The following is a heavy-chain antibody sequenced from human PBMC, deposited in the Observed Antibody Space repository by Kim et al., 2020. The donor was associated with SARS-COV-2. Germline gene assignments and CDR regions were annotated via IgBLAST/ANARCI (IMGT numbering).Heavy chain of an antibody. J-gene: IGHJ5*02. D-gene: IGHD3-22*01. Sequence: ASVKVSCKASGYTFTGYYMHWVRQAPGQGLEWMGWINPNSGGTNYAQKFQGRVTMTRDTSISTAYMELSRLRSDDTAVYYCASLRVHYYDSSGYGWFDPWGQGTLVTVSS. CDR2: INPNSGGT. CDR3: ASLRVHYYDSSGYGWFDP. CDR1: GYTFTGYY. V-gene: IGHV1-2*02.